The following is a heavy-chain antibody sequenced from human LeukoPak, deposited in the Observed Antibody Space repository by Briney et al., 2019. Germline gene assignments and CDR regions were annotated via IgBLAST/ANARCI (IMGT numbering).Heavy chain of an antibody. J-gene: IGHJ6*02. CDR1: GFTSSSYA. CDR3: ASLYSGSFYYYGMDV. CDR2: ISSNGGST. V-gene: IGHV3-64*01. D-gene: IGHD1-26*01. Sequence: GGSLRLSCAASGFTSSSYAMHWVRQAPGKGLEYVSAISSNGGSTYYANSVKGRFTISRDNSKNTLYLQMGSLRAEDMAVYYCASLYSGSFYYYGMDVWGQGTTVTVSS.